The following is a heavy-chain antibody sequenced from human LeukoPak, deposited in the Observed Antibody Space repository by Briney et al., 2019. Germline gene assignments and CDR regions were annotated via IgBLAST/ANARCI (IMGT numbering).Heavy chain of an antibody. Sequence: PSETLSLTCAVYGGSFSGYYWSWIRQPPGKGLEWIGEINHSVSTNYNPSLKSRVTISVDTSKNQFSLKLSSVTAADTAVYYCARLRGYYDSSGYYTYWGQGTLVTVSS. D-gene: IGHD3-22*01. CDR2: INHSVST. J-gene: IGHJ4*02. CDR1: GGSFSGYY. V-gene: IGHV4-34*01. CDR3: ARLRGYYDSSGYYTY.